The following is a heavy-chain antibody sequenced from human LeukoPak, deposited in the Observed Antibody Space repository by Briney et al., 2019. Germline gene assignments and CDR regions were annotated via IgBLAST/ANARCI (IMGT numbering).Heavy chain of an antibody. CDR2: INPSGGST. D-gene: IGHD3-22*01. Sequence: ASVKVSCKASGYTFTSYYMHWVRQAPGQGLEWMGIINPSGGSTSYAQKFQGRVTMTRDTSISTAYMELSRLRSDDTAVYYCARARDLNYYDSSGYLNPWGQGTLVTVPS. V-gene: IGHV1-46*01. J-gene: IGHJ5*02. CDR3: ARARDLNYYDSSGYLNP. CDR1: GYTFTSYY.